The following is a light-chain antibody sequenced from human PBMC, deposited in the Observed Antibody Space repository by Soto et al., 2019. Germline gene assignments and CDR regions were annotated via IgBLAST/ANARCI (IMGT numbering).Light chain of an antibody. CDR3: QSYDSSLSGWV. CDR2: GNS. J-gene: IGLJ3*02. Sequence: QLVLTQPPSVCGAPGQRGTISCTGSSSNIGAGYDVHWYQQLPGTAPKLLIYGNSNRPSGVPDRFSGSKSGTSASLAITGLQAEDEADYYCQSYDSSLSGWVFGGGTKLTVL. CDR1: SSNIGAGYD. V-gene: IGLV1-40*01.